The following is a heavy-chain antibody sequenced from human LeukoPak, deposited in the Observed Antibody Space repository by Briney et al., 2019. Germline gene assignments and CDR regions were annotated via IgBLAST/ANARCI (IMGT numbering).Heavy chain of an antibody. J-gene: IGHJ1*01. Sequence: GRSLRLSCAASGLTFSSYGMHWVRQAPGKGLEWVAVIWSDGSNKYYSDSVKGRFTISRDNSKNTLYLQMNSLRAEDTALYYCGSRMPQLFVFAGGGQGPLVTVSS. CDR3: GSRMPQLFVFAG. CDR1: GLTFSSYG. D-gene: IGHD3-10*02. V-gene: IGHV3-33*01. CDR2: IWSDGSNK.